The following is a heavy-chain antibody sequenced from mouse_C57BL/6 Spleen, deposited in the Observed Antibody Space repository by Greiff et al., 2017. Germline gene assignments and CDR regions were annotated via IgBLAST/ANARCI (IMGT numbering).Heavy chain of an antibody. CDR2: INPNNGGT. CDR3: ARRDGGGDYDDGAWFAY. D-gene: IGHD2-4*01. Sequence: EVQLQQSGPELVKPGASVKIPCKASGYTFTDYNMDWVKQSHGKSLEWIGDINPNNGGTIYNQKFKGKATLTVDKSSSTAYMELRSLTSEDTAVYYCARRDGGGDYDDGAWFAYWGQGTLVTVSA. V-gene: IGHV1-18*01. J-gene: IGHJ3*01. CDR1: GYTFTDYN.